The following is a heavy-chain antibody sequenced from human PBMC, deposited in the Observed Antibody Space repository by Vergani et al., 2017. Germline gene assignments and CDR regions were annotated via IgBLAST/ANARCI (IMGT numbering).Heavy chain of an antibody. D-gene: IGHD3-9*01. V-gene: IGHV3-49*03. CDR2: IRSKAYGGTT. J-gene: IGHJ3*02. Sequence: EVQLVESGGGLVQPGRSLRLSCTASGFTFGDYAMSWFRQAPGKGLEWVGFIRSKAYGGTTEYAASVKGRFTISRDDSKSIAYLQMNSLKTEDTAVYYCTRVVRYFDYLDAFDIWGQGTQVIVSS. CDR1: GFTFGDYA. CDR3: TRVVRYFDYLDAFDI.